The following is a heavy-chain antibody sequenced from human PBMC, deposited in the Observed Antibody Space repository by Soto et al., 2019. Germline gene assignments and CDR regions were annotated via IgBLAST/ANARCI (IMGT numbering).Heavy chain of an antibody. V-gene: IGHV4-30-4*01. CDR3: SRGSTYYGFLT. Sequence: QVQLQESGPGLVKPSQTLSLTCTVSGDSMGSGDYYWTWIRQPPGKGLEWIGYIYYIGTTFYNPSLESRVNISIDTSKNHFSLGLTSVTAADTAVYYCSRGSTYYGFLTWGQGTLVTVSS. CDR2: IYYIGTT. J-gene: IGHJ5*02. CDR1: GDSMGSGDYY. D-gene: IGHD3-10*01.